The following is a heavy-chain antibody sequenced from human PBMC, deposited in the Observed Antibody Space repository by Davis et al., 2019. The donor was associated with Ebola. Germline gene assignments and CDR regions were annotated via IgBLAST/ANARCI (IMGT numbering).Heavy chain of an antibody. CDR1: GYTFTGYY. CDR2: INPKSGGT. D-gene: IGHD6-19*01. J-gene: IGHJ4*02. Sequence: AASVKVSCKASGYTFTGYYMHWVRQAPGQGLEWMGRINPKSGGTNYAQKFQGRVTVARDTSIRTAYMELSRLRSDDTAIYYCVVSGLDFDFWGQGTLVAVSS. CDR3: VVSGLDFDF. V-gene: IGHV1-2*06.